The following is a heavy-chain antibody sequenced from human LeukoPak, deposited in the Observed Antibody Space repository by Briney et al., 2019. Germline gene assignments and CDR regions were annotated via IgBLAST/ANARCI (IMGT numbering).Heavy chain of an antibody. V-gene: IGHV1-2*02. Sequence: GASVKVSCKASGYTFTGYYMHWVRQAPGQGLEWMGWINPNSGDTNYAQKFQGRVTMTRDTSISTAYMELSRLRSDDTAVSDCARVDKDYRIDYWGQGTLVTVSS. J-gene: IGHJ4*02. D-gene: IGHD4-11*01. CDR1: GYTFTGYY. CDR3: ARVDKDYRIDY. CDR2: INPNSGDT.